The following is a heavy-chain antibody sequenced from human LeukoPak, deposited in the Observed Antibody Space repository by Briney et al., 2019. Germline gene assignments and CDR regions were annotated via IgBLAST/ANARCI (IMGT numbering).Heavy chain of an antibody. CDR2: ISYDGSNK. J-gene: IGHJ4*02. D-gene: IGHD2/OR15-2a*01. CDR3: ASNRPFDY. CDR1: GFTFSSYG. Sequence: GRSLRLSCAASGFTFSSYGMHWVRQAPGKGLEWVAVISYDGSNKYYADSVKGRFTISRDNAKKSLYLQMNSLREEDTAVYYCASNRPFDYWGQGTLVTVSS. V-gene: IGHV3-30*03.